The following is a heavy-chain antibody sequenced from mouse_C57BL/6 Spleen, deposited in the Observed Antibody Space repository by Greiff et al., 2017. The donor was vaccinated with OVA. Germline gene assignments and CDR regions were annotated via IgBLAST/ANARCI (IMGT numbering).Heavy chain of an antibody. CDR2: ISSGGSYT. Sequence: EVQGVESGGDLVKPGGSLKLSCAASGFTFSSYGMSWVRQTPDKRLEWVATISSGGSYTYYPDSVKGRFTISRDNAKNTLYLQMSSLKSEDTAMYYCARHGGLPDAMDYWGQGTSVTVSS. CDR1: GFTFSSYG. V-gene: IGHV5-6*01. J-gene: IGHJ4*01. D-gene: IGHD2-2*01. CDR3: ARHGGLPDAMDY.